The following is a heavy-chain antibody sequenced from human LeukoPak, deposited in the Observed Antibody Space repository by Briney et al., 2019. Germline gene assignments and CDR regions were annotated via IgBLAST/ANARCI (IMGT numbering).Heavy chain of an antibody. CDR1: GFTFRNAG. V-gene: IGHV4-34*01. Sequence: GSLRLSCAASGFTFRNAGMSWVRQAPGKGLEWIGEINHSGSTHYNPSLKSRVTILVDTSKSQFSLKLNSVTAADTAIYYCSRRPRNGGTNDGPSGLDYWGQGTLVTVSS. CDR3: SRRPRNGGTNDGPSGLDY. CDR2: INHSGST. J-gene: IGHJ4*02. D-gene: IGHD2-8*01.